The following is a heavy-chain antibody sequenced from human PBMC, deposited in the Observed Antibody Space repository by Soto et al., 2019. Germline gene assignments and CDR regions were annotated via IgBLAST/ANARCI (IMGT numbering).Heavy chain of an antibody. D-gene: IGHD3-22*01. Sequence: EVQLVESGGGLVQPGESLTLSCAASGFTFSSYWMHWVRQAPGKGLVWVSRIKSDGSGTYYADSVKGRLTISRDNAKNTLYLKMNSLRGEDTAVYFCAGGDGVRYDGNGYLGRHWGQGSLVTVSS. CDR2: IKSDGSGT. J-gene: IGHJ4*02. V-gene: IGHV3-74*01. CDR1: GFTFSSYW. CDR3: AGGDGVRYDGNGYLGRH.